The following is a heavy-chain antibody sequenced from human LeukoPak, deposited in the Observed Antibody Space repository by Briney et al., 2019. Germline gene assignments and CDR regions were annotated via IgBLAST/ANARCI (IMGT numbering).Heavy chain of an antibody. D-gene: IGHD6-13*01. CDR3: ARGTSSSWADAFDI. CDR1: EFTFSSYG. J-gene: IGHJ3*02. V-gene: IGHV3-30*03. Sequence: GRSLRLSCAAPEFTFSSYGMHWVRQAPGKGLEWVAVISYDGSNKYYADSVKGRFTISRDNAKNSLYPQMNSLRAEDTAVYYCARGTSSSWADAFDIWGQGTMVTVSS. CDR2: ISYDGSNK.